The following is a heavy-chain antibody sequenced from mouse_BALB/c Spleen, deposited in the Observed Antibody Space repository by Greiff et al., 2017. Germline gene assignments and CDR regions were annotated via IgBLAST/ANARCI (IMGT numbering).Heavy chain of an antibody. CDR3: ARVTGRDYYAMDY. CDR1: GYSITSDYA. Sequence: EVKLLESGPGLVKPSQSLSLTCTVTGYSITSDYAWNWIRQFPGNKLEWMGYISYSGSTSYNPSLKSRISITRDTSKNQFFLQLNSVTTEDTATYYCARVTGRDYYAMDYWGQGTSVTVSS. V-gene: IGHV3-2*02. CDR2: ISYSGST. D-gene: IGHD4-1*01. J-gene: IGHJ4*01.